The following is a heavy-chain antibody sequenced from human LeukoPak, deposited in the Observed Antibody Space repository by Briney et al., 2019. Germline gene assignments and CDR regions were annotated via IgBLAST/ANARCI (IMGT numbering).Heavy chain of an antibody. CDR3: SRVVIVGAAYFDY. D-gene: IGHD1-26*01. CDR1: GFTFGDHG. V-gene: IGHV3-49*03. J-gene: IGHJ4*02. CDR2: IKTKTFGGTT. Sequence: GGSLRLSCTTSGFTFGDHGVSWFRKAPGRGPEWISFIKTKTFGGTTEYAASVKGRFTFSRDDSTGIAYLQMDSLKPDDTAVYYCSRVVIVGAAYFDYWGQGSLVTVSS.